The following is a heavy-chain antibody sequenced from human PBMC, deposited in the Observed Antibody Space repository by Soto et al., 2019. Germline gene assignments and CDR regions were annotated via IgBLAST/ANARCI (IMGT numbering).Heavy chain of an antibody. V-gene: IGHV1-24*01. J-gene: IGHJ4*02. CDR1: GYTLTELS. CDR3: ASWPGYCISTSCHIFDY. D-gene: IGHD2-2*03. Sequence: GASVKVSCKVSGYTLTELSMHWVRQAPGKGLEWMGGFDPEDGETIYAQKFQGRVTMTEDTSTDTAYMELSSLRSEDTAVYYCASWPGYCISTSCHIFDYWGQGTLVTVSS. CDR2: FDPEDGET.